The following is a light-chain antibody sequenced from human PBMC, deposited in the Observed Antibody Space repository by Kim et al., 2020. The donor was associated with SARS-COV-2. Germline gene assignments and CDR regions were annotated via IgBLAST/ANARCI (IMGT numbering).Light chain of an antibody. CDR3: QVCDSTSDHQV. J-gene: IGLJ3*02. CDR2: YDT. CDR1: NIGTKS. V-gene: IGLV3-21*04. Sequence: SYELTQPPSVSVAPGKTASITCGGYNIGTKSVHWYQQKPGQAPVLVIYYDTDRPSGIPERFSGSNSGNTATLTISRVEAGDEADYYCQVCDSTSDHQVFGGGTQLTVL.